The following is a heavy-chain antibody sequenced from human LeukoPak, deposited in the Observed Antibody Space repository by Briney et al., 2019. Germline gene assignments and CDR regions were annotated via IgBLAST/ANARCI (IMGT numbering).Heavy chain of an antibody. J-gene: IGHJ3*02. CDR3: AKDRSTYYYDSSGYYPDAFDI. CDR1: GFTFSSYW. CDR2: ISYDGSNK. V-gene: IGHV3-30*18. D-gene: IGHD3-22*01. Sequence: GGSLRLSCAASGFTFSSYWMSWVRQAPGKGLEWVAVISYDGSNKYYADSVKGRFTISRDNSKNTLYLQMNSLRAEDTAVYYCAKDRSTYYYDSSGYYPDAFDIWGQGTMVTVSS.